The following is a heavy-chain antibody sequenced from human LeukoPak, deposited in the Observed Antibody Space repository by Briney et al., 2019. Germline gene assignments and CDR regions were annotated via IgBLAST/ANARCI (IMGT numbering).Heavy chain of an antibody. CDR1: GGSISNYY. V-gene: IGHV4-59*01. D-gene: IGHD6-19*01. J-gene: IGHJ6*03. Sequence: SETLSPTCTVSGGSISNYYWSWIRQPPGKGLEWIGYIYYTGSTNYNPSLKSRVTMSVDTSKNQFSLNLNSVTAADTAEYYCARAPGSAYYPYYYMDVWGKGTTVTVSS. CDR2: IYYTGST. CDR3: ARAPGSAYYPYYYMDV.